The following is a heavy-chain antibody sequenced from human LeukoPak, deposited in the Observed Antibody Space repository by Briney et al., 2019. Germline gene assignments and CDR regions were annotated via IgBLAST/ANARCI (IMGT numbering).Heavy chain of an antibody. D-gene: IGHD6-19*01. CDR2: IYYSGST. Sequence: SETLPLTCTVSGGPISSYYWSWIRQPPGKGLEWIANIYYSGSTNYSPSLRSRVTISVDTSKNQFSLELTSVTAADTAVYYCARGVWSSGWSAYYFDYWGQGTLVTVSS. J-gene: IGHJ4*02. V-gene: IGHV4-59*01. CDR3: ARGVWSSGWSAYYFDY. CDR1: GGPISSYY.